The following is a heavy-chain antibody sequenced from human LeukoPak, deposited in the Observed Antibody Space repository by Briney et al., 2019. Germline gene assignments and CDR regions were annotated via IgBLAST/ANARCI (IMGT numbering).Heavy chain of an antibody. CDR2: ISAYNGNT. Sequence: ASVKVSCKASGYTFTSYGISWVRQAPRQGLEWMGWISAYNGNTNYAQKLQGRVTMTTDTSTSTAYMELRSLRSDDTAVYYCARDWGAYYYDSSGYYRHWGQGTLVTVSS. CDR3: ARDWGAYYYDSSGYYRH. J-gene: IGHJ4*02. V-gene: IGHV1-18*01. D-gene: IGHD3-22*01. CDR1: GYTFTSYG.